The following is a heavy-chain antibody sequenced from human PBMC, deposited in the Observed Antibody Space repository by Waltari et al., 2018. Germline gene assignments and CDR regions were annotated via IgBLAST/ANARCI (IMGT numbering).Heavy chain of an antibody. Sequence: QVQLQESGPGLVRPSETLSLTCTVSGDSISSSYWSWIRQPAGKGLEWIRRIHLNGGTDYNPSLKSRVALSLDTSKNQFSLKLSSVTPADTAVYYCARGPHISAEIYFDPWGQGTLVAVSS. CDR2: IHLNGGT. CDR1: GDSISSSY. D-gene: IGHD6-13*01. CDR3: ARGPHISAEIYFDP. J-gene: IGHJ5*02. V-gene: IGHV4-4*07.